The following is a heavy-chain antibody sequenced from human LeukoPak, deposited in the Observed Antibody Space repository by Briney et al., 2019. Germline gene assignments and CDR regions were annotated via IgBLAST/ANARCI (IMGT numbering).Heavy chain of an antibody. Sequence: GRSLRLSCAASGFTFDDYGMHWVRQAPGKGLEWVSSISWNSVIKVYADSVKGRFIISRDNAKSSLYLQMNSLRAEDTAFYYCARRDNNYQFDTWGQGTLVTVSS. CDR3: ARRDNNYQFDT. V-gene: IGHV3-9*01. CDR2: ISWNSVIK. D-gene: IGHD1-1*01. J-gene: IGHJ5*01. CDR1: GFTFDDYG.